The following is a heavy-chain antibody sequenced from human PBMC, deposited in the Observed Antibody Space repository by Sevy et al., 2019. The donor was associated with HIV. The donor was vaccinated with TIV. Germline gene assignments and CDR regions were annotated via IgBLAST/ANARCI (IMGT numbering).Heavy chain of an antibody. CDR2: IQYDGSNK. J-gene: IGHJ4*02. CDR3: VKEGGGGGGDH. Sequence: GGSLRLSCAASGFSFSSYGMHWVRQAPGKGLEWMSYIQYDGSNKDYADSVKGRFTISRDNSKNTLFRQMNSLGVEDTAWFNCVKEGGGGGGDHWGQGTLVTVSS. V-gene: IGHV3-30*02. D-gene: IGHD3-16*01. CDR1: GFSFSSYG.